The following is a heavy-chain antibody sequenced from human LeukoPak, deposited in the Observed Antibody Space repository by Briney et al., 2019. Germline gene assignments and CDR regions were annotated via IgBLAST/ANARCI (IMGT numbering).Heavy chain of an antibody. CDR1: GGSISSYY. V-gene: IGHV4-59*01. Sequence: SETLSLTCTVSGGSISSYYWSWIRQPPGKGLEWIGYIYYSGSTNYSPSLKSRVTISVDTSKNQFSLKLSSVTAADTAVYYCARGRYYYDSGGYLKYFDYWGQGTLVTVSS. CDR3: ARGRYYYDSGGYLKYFDY. CDR2: IYYSGST. D-gene: IGHD3-22*01. J-gene: IGHJ4*02.